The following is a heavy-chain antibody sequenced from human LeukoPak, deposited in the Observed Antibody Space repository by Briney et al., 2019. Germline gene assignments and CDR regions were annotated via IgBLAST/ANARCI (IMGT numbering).Heavy chain of an antibody. D-gene: IGHD2-2*01. CDR3: AREKRYQRLLDY. CDR1: GFTFSSYA. Sequence: GGSLRLSCAASGFTFSSYAMHWVRQAPGKGLEWVAVISYDGSNKYYADSVKGRFTISRDNSKNTLYLQMNSPRAEDTAVYYCAREKRYQRLLDYWGQGTLVTVSS. V-gene: IGHV3-30*04. CDR2: ISYDGSNK. J-gene: IGHJ4*02.